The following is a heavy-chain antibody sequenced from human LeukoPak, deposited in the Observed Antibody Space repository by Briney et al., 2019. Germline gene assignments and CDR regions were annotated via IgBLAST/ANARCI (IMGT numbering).Heavy chain of an antibody. CDR3: QLVSVNPTRDY. Sequence: SETLSLTCVVYGGSFSGYYWHWIRQPPGKGLEWIGEINHGGSTKSNPSLKSRVTISADTSKNQFSLKLSSVTAADTAVYYCQLVSVNPTRDYWGQGTLVTVSS. CDR2: INHGGST. J-gene: IGHJ4*02. V-gene: IGHV4-34*01. D-gene: IGHD2-15*01. CDR1: GGSFSGYY.